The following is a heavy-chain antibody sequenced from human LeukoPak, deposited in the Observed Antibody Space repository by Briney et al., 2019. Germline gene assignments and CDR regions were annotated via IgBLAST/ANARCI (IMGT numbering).Heavy chain of an antibody. Sequence: PSETLSLTCAVSGGSIGSGGYSWSWIRQPPGKGLEWIGYIYHSGSTYYNPSLKSRVTISVDRSKNQFSLKLSSVTAADTAVYYCARGGPPRNYDILTGYSHFDYWGQGTLVTVSS. J-gene: IGHJ4*02. CDR1: GGSIGSGGYS. CDR3: ARGGPPRNYDILTGYSHFDY. CDR2: IYHSGST. D-gene: IGHD3-9*01. V-gene: IGHV4-30-2*01.